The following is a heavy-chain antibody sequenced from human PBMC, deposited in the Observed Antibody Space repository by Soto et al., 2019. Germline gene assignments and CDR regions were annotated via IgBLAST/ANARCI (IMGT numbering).Heavy chain of an antibody. J-gene: IGHJ4*02. CDR2: INPNSGGT. V-gene: IGHV1-2*02. CDR1: GFTFTGHY. Sequence: ASVKVSCKASGFTFTGHYIHWVRQAPGQGLEWMGWINPNSGGTSYAQKFQGRVTMTRDTSITTAYMELSRLSSDDTAVYYCAKSGSLLRPSLGYFDYWGQGTLVTVYS. D-gene: IGHD1-26*01. CDR3: AKSGSLLRPSLGYFDY.